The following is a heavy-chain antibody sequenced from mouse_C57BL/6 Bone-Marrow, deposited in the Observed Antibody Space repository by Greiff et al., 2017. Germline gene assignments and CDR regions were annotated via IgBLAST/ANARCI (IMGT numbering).Heavy chain of an antibody. V-gene: IGHV14-4*01. CDR3: TFNFYGSSYDLEN. Sequence: VQLQQSGAELVRPGASVKLSCTASGFNIKDDYMHWVKQRPEQGLEWIGWIDPENGDTEYASKFQGKATITADTSSNTAYLQLSSLTSEDTAVYYCTFNFYGSSYDLENRGEGTTLSVSS. D-gene: IGHD1-1*01. CDR1: GFNIKDDY. CDR2: IDPENGDT. J-gene: IGHJ2*01.